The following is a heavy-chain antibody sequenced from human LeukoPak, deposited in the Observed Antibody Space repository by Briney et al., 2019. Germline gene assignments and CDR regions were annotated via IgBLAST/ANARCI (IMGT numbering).Heavy chain of an antibody. CDR2: ISHSGST. Sequence: SETLSLTCAVSGYSISSGYYWGWIRQPPGKALDWIGSISHSGSTYYNPSLRSRVTISIDTSKNQFSLRLNSVTATDTAVYYCARVGGYSYGNYYFNYWGQGTLVTVSS. V-gene: IGHV4-38-2*01. CDR3: ARVGGYSYGNYYFNY. CDR1: GYSISSGYY. J-gene: IGHJ4*02. D-gene: IGHD5-18*01.